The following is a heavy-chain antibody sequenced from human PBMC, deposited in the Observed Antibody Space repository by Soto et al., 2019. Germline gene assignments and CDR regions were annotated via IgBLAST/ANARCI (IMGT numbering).Heavy chain of an antibody. V-gene: IGHV4-39*06. J-gene: IGHJ5*02. D-gene: IGHD3-3*01. CDR1: GGSISSGPYY. Sequence: SETLSLTCSVSGGSISSGPYYWGWIRQPPGRGLEWIGGIFSSGSASYNSSLKSRVTIFVDTSKNQFPLKLSSVTAADTAVYYCAASYYDFWSGYYNWFDPWGQGTLVTV. CDR2: IFSSGSA. CDR3: AASYYDFWSGYYNWFDP.